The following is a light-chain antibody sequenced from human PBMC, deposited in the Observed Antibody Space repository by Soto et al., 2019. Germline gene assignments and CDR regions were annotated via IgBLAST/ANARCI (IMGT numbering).Light chain of an antibody. CDR3: SSYTSSSTRV. CDR2: DVS. Sequence: QSALTQPASVSGSPGQSITISCTGTSSDVGGYNYVSWKQQHPGKAPKLMIYDVSNRPSGVSNRFSGSKSGNTASLTISGLQAEDEADYYCSSYTSSSTRVFGGGTKLTVL. J-gene: IGLJ2*01. CDR1: SSDVGGYNY. V-gene: IGLV2-14*01.